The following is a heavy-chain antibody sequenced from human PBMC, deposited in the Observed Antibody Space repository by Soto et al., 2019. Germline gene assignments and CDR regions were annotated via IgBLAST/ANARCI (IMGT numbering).Heavy chain of an antibody. Sequence: LVNPTQTLTLTCTFSGFSLSTNAVGVSWIRQPPGKGLEWIGYIYYSGSTYYNPSLKSRVTISVDTSKNQFSLKLSSVTAADTAVYYCARRNHGTRNYYFDSWGRGTLVPVSS. V-gene: IGHV4-31*03. CDR3: ARRNHGTRNYYFDS. CDR2: IYYSGST. CDR1: GFSLSTNAVG. J-gene: IGHJ5*01. D-gene: IGHD1-26*01.